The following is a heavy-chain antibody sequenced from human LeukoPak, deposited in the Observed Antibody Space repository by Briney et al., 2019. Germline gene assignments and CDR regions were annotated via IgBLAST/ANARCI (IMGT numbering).Heavy chain of an antibody. CDR3: AKDAQRGFDYSNSLEH. J-gene: IGHJ5*02. Sequence: LGRSLRLSCATSGFTFSHYGMHWVRQAPGKGLEWVAVIWNDGSNKYYGDSVKGRFTISRDNSKNTLYLQMNSLTVEDTAVYYCAKDAQRGFDYSNSLEHWGQGTLVTVSS. V-gene: IGHV3-33*06. D-gene: IGHD4-11*01. CDR2: IWNDGSNK. CDR1: GFTFSHYG.